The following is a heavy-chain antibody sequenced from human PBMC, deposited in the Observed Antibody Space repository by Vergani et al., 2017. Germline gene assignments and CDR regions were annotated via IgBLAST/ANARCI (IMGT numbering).Heavy chain of an antibody. CDR3: ARGLGYGSGSSVFDY. CDR2: INHSGST. J-gene: IGHJ4*02. V-gene: IGHV4-34*01. D-gene: IGHD3-10*01. CDR1: GFTFSGYY. Sequence: VQLVESGGGLVKPGGSLRLSCAASGFTFSGYYWSWIRQPPGKGLEWIGEINHSGSTNYNPSLKSRVTISVDTSKNQFSLKLSSVTAADTAVYYCARGLGYGSGSSVFDYWGQGTLVTVSS.